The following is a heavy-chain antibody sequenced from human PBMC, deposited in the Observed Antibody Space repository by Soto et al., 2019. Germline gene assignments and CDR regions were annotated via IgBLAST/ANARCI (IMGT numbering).Heavy chain of an antibody. V-gene: IGHV1-3*01. Sequence: RASVKVSCKASGYTFTSYGINWVRQAPGRGLGWMGWINPGNGNTKYSQQFQGRVIIDRDTSASTAYMELSSLRSEDTAVYYCARGGYFDSSNYLAYWGLGTLVTVSS. J-gene: IGHJ4*02. CDR2: INPGNGNT. D-gene: IGHD3-22*01. CDR1: GYTFTSYG. CDR3: ARGGYFDSSNYLAY.